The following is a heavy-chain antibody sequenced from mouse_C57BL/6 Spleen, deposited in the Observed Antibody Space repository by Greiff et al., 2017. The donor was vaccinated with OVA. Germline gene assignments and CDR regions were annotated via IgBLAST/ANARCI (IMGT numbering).Heavy chain of an antibody. CDR3: ARSGYGSSYNY. CDR1: GYAFSSSW. J-gene: IGHJ2*01. D-gene: IGHD1-1*01. CDR2: IYPGDGDP. Sequence: VQLQQSGPELVKPGASVKISCKASGYAFSSSWMNWVKQRPGKGLEWIGRIYPGDGDPKYNGKFQGKATLTADTSSSTAYMQLSSLTSEDSAVYFCARSGYGSSYNYWGQGTTLTVSS. V-gene: IGHV1-82*01.